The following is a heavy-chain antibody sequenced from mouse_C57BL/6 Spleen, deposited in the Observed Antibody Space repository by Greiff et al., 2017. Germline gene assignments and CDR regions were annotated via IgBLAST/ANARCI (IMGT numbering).Heavy chain of an antibody. Sequence: VQLQQPGAELVMPGASVKLSCKASGYTFTSYWMHWVKQRPGQGLEWIGEIAPSDSYTNYNQKFKGKSTLTVDKSSSTAYMQLSSLTSEDSAVYYCARSGYDGYWFAYWGQGTLVTVSA. J-gene: IGHJ3*01. D-gene: IGHD2-3*01. CDR3: ARSGYDGYWFAY. V-gene: IGHV1-69*01. CDR2: IAPSDSYT. CDR1: GYTFTSYW.